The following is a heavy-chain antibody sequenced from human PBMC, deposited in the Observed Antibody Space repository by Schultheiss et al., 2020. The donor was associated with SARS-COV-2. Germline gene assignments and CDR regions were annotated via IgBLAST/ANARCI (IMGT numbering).Heavy chain of an antibody. J-gene: IGHJ6*03. V-gene: IGHV4/OR15-8*01. D-gene: IGHD3-3*01. CDR2: IYHSGST. CDR1: GFTFSNAW. Sequence: ESLKISCAASGFTFSNAWMSWVRQAPGKGLEWIGEIYHSGSTNYNPSLKSRVTMSVDTSKNQFSLKLSSVTAADTAVYFCARQEGSTIFRMVTREYHYYMDVWGKVTTVTVSS. CDR3: ARQEGSTIFRMVTREYHYYMDV.